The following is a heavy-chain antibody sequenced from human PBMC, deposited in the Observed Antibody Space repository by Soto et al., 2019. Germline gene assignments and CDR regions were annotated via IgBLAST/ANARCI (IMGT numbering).Heavy chain of an antibody. CDR1: GYHFTNYW. D-gene: IGHD3-22*01. CDR2: IYPSDSDA. Sequence: PGESLKISCKGSGYHFTNYWIGWVRQMPGKGLEWKGFIYPSDSDARYSPYFQGQVTISADKSISTAYLQWGSLKASDTAMYYCARPIGALSTTDFTYWGQGTLVTVSS. V-gene: IGHV5-51*01. CDR3: ARPIGALSTTDFTY. J-gene: IGHJ4*02.